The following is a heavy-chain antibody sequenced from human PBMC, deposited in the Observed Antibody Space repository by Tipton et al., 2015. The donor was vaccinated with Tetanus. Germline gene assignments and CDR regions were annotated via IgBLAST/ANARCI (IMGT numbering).Heavy chain of an antibody. CDR2: IWYDGSNK. D-gene: IGHD6-13*01. V-gene: IGHV3-33*01. Sequence: SLRLSCAASGFTFSSYGMHWVRQAPGKGLEWVAVIWYDGSNKYYADSVKGRFTISRDNSKNTLYLQMNSLRAEDTAVYYCASIAAADTGRGAFDIWGQGTMVTVSS. CDR1: GFTFSSYG. J-gene: IGHJ3*02. CDR3: ASIAAADTGRGAFDI.